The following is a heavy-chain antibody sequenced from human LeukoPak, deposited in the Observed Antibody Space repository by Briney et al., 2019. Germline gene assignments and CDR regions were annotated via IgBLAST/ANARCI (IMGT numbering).Heavy chain of an antibody. Sequence: PGGSLRLSCAASGFTFSSYSMNWVLQAPGRGLEWVSYISSSSSTIYYADSVKGRFTISRDNAKNSLYLQMNSLRDEDTAVYYCASAPEATWQLVTDAFDIWGQGTMVTVSS. CDR1: GFTFSSYS. J-gene: IGHJ3*02. V-gene: IGHV3-48*02. CDR2: ISSSSSTI. CDR3: ASAPEATWQLVTDAFDI. D-gene: IGHD6-6*01.